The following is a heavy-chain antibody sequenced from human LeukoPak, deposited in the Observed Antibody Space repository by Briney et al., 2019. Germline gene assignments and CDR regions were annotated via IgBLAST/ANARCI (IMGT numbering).Heavy chain of an antibody. V-gene: IGHV4-59*08. CDR2: IYYSGSI. J-gene: IGHJ6*02. CDR3: ARRRHGMDV. Sequence: SSETPSLTCTVSGGSISSYYWSWIRQPPGQGLEWIGYIYYSGSINYNPSLKSRVTISVDTSKNQFSLKLSSVTAADTAVYYCARRRHGMDVWGQGTTVTVSS. CDR1: GGSISSYY.